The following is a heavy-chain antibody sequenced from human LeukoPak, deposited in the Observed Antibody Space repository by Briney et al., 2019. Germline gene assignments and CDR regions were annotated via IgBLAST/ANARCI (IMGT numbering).Heavy chain of an antibody. CDR2: IIPIFGTA. Sequence: SVKVSCKASGYTFTSYDINWVRQATGQGLEWMGRIIPIFGTANYAQKFQGRVTITTDASISTAYMELSGLRSEDTALYYCTREGLDYWGQGTLVTVSS. J-gene: IGHJ4*02. CDR3: TREGLDY. CDR1: GYTFTSYD. V-gene: IGHV1-69*05.